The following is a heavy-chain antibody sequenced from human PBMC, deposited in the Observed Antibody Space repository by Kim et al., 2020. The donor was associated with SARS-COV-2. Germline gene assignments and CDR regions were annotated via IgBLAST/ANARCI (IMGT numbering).Heavy chain of an antibody. CDR3: VRDRESTSQHVLGI. CDR1: GFTFSNYA. Sequence: GGSLRLSCAASGFTFSNYAMHWVRQAPGKGLEWVAVVSKDGSGKYYVESVKGRLSISRDNSKNTLFLEMNSLRDEDTAVYFCVRDRESTSQHVLGIWGQGTMVTVSS. J-gene: IGHJ3*02. D-gene: IGHD3-3*02. CDR2: VSKDGSGK. V-gene: IGHV3-30*04.